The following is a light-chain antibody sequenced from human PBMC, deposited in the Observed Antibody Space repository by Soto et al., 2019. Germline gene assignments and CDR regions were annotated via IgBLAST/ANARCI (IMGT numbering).Light chain of an antibody. CDR2: EVS. V-gene: IGLV2-14*01. Sequence: QSVLAQPTSVSGSPGQSIAISCTGTSSDVGGYNYVSWHQQHPGKAPKVLISEVSNRPSGVSNRFSWSKSGNTASLTISGLQAEDEADYYCSSYRSGGTFVFGSGTKVTVL. CDR1: SSDVGGYNY. J-gene: IGLJ1*01. CDR3: SSYRSGGTFV.